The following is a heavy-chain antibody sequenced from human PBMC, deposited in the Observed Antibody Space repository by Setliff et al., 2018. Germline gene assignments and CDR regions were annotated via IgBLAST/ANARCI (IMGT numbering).Heavy chain of an antibody. CDR1: GYTFRSYG. J-gene: IGHJ6*03. Sequence: GASVKVSCKASGYTFRSYGISWVRQAPGQGLEWMGGTIPMFGSTTYAQKFQGRVTIITDESTTTAYMELSSLGSEDTAVYYCVREGVDTRSSTDYRYYMDVWGKGTTVTVSS. CDR3: VREGVDTRSSTDYRYYMDV. D-gene: IGHD5-18*01. CDR2: TIPMFGST. V-gene: IGHV1-69*05.